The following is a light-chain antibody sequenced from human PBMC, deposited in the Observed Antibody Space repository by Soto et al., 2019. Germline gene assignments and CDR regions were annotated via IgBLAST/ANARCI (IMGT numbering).Light chain of an antibody. CDR2: GTS. Sequence: DIVMRQSPASLSVSPGENVTLSCRASQSVASNLAWYQQKPGQAPRLLIYGTSTRATGVPARFSGSGSGTDFTLTISSLQAADFAVYHCQHYNNWPITFGQGTRLEIK. V-gene: IGKV3-15*01. J-gene: IGKJ5*01. CDR1: QSVASN. CDR3: QHYNNWPIT.